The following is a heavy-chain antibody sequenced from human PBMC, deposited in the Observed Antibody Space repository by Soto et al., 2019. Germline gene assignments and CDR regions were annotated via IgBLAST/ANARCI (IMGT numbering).Heavy chain of an antibody. J-gene: IGHJ4*02. CDR1: GGSFSGYY. Sequence: SETLSLTCAVYGGSFSGYYWSWIRQPPGKGLEWIGEINHSGSTNYNPSLKSRVTISVDTSKNQFSLKLSSVTAADTAVYYCARGLAGYYDILTGYYSRESYFDYWGQGTLVTVSS. D-gene: IGHD3-9*01. CDR2: INHSGST. CDR3: ARGLAGYYDILTGYYSRESYFDY. V-gene: IGHV4-34*01.